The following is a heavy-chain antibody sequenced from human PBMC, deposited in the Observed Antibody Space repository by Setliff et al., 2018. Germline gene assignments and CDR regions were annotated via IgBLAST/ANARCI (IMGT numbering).Heavy chain of an antibody. CDR2: IYYSGNT. D-gene: IGHD5-12*01. CDR1: GGSISSGGYY. J-gene: IGHJ3*02. V-gene: IGHV4-31*03. CDR3: TRGPDGYTYQSAFDI. Sequence: PSETLSLTCTVSGGSISSGGYYWSWIRQHPGKGLEWIGYIYYSGNTYYNPSLKSRVTISVDTSKNQFSLKLSSVTAADTAVYYCTRGPDGYTYQSAFDIWGQGTMVTVS.